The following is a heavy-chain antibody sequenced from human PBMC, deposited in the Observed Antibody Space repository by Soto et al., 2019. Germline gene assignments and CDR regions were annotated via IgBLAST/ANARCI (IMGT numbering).Heavy chain of an antibody. CDR3: AIVLRGWFGEFAGWFDP. Sequence: QVQLQESGPGLVKPSQTLSLTCTVSGGSISSGDYYWSWIRQPPGKGLEWIGYIYYSGSTYYNPSLKSRVTISVDTSKNQFSLKLSSVTAADTAVYYCAIVLRGWFGEFAGWFDPWGQGTLVTVSS. V-gene: IGHV4-30-4*01. D-gene: IGHD3-10*01. CDR1: GGSISSGDYY. J-gene: IGHJ5*02. CDR2: IYYSGST.